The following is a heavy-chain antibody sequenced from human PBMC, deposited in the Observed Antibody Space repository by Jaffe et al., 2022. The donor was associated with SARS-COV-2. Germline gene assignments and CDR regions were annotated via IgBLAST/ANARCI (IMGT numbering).Heavy chain of an antibody. Sequence: QVQLVESGGGVVQPGRSLRLSCAASGFTFSSYGMHWVRQAPGKGLEWVAVISYDGSNKYYADSVKGRFTISRDNSKNTLYLQMNSLRAEDTAVYYCAKDLGYYDSSGYYYDVWGAFDIWGQGTMVTVSS. J-gene: IGHJ3*02. CDR2: ISYDGSNK. CDR1: GFTFSSYG. CDR3: AKDLGYYDSSGYYYDVWGAFDI. D-gene: IGHD3-22*01. V-gene: IGHV3-30*18.